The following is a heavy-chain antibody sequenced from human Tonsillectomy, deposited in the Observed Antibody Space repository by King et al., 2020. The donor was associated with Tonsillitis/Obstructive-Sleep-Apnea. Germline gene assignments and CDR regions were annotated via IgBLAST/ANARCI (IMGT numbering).Heavy chain of an antibody. D-gene: IGHD4-17*01. CDR3: IRDDDGDYPSFGMDV. V-gene: IGHV3-49*04. CDR2: IRSKAYGGTT. CDR1: GFAFGDYA. Sequence: VQLVESGGGLVQPGRSLRLSCTASGFAFGDYALTWVRQAPGKGLEWVGFIRSKAYGGTTEYAASVKGRFIISRDDSKSIAYLQMNSLKTEDTAVYYCIRDDDGDYPSFGMDVWGQGTTVTVSS. J-gene: IGHJ6*02.